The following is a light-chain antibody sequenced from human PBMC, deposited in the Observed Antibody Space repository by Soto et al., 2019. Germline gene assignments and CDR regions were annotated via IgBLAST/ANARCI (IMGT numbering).Light chain of an antibody. CDR3: QQYGSSGT. CDR2: GAS. V-gene: IGKV3-20*01. J-gene: IGKJ1*01. CDR1: QSFSNNY. Sequence: IVLTQSPGTLSLSPGERATLSYRASQSFSNNYLAWYQQKPGQAPRLLIYGASNRATGIPDRFSGSGSGTDFTLTISRLEPEDFAVYYCQQYGSSGTFGQGTKVDIK.